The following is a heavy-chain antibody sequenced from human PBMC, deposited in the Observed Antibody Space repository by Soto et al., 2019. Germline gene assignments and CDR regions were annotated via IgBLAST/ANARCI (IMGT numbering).Heavy chain of an antibody. V-gene: IGHV3-23*01. D-gene: IGHD6-19*01. CDR3: ARRTSGWYLDY. J-gene: IGHJ4*02. CDR2: ISGSGDST. CDR1: GFTFSSYA. Sequence: EVQLLESGGGLVQPGGSLRLSCAASGFTFSSYAMSWVRQAPGKGLEWVSVISGSGDSTYYADSVKGRFTISRDNSKNTLYLQMNSLRGEETAVYYCARRTSGWYLDYWGQGTLVTVSS.